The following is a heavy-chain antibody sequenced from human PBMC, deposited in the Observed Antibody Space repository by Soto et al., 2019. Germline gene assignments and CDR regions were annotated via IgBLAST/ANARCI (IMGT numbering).Heavy chain of an antibody. V-gene: IGHV4-59*01. Sequence: QVQLQEPAPGLVKPSETLSLPCPVSGGSFSSYYWSWIRQPPGKGLEWIGYIYYSGGTNYNPSLKSRVTISVDTSKNQFSLKLSSVTAADTAVYYCASDGSGSYPRFDPWGQGTLVTVSS. D-gene: IGHD3-10*01. CDR1: GGSFSSYY. CDR2: IYYSGGT. J-gene: IGHJ5*02. CDR3: ASDGSGSYPRFDP.